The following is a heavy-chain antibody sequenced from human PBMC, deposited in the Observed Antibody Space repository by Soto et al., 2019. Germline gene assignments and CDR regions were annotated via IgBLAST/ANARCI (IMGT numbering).Heavy chain of an antibody. V-gene: IGHV1-2*02. D-gene: IGHD3-10*01. CDR2: INPNSGGT. J-gene: IGHJ6*02. Sequence: ASVKVSCKASGYTFTGYYMHWVRQAPGQGLEWMGWINPNSGGTNYAQKFQGRVTMTRDTSISTAYMELSRLRSDDTAVYYCASTYYYGSGSRMDVWGQGTTVTVSS. CDR1: GYTFTGYY. CDR3: ASTYYYGSGSRMDV.